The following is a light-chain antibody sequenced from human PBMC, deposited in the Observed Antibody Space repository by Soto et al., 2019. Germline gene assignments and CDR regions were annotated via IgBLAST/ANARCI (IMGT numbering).Light chain of an antibody. J-gene: IGKJ4*01. CDR1: QSVSSSY. CDR2: GAS. V-gene: IGKV3-20*01. CDR3: QQYGSSSLT. Sequence: IILTQSPGTLSLKPGERATLSCRASQSVSSSYLAWYQQKPGQAPRLLIYGASSRATGIPDRFSGSGSGTDFTLTISRLEPEDFAVYYCQQYGSSSLTFGGVT.